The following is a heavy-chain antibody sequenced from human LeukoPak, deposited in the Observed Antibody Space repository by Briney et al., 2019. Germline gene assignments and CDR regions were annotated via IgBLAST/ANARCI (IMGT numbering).Heavy chain of an antibody. J-gene: IGHJ4*02. D-gene: IGHD3-10*01. CDR3: AKHYMGSSYNHALDC. CDR2: INHSGST. CDR1: GGSFCGYY. Sequence: PSETLSLTCAVYGGSFCGYYWSWIRQPPGKGLEWIGEINHSGSTNYNPSLKSRVTISVDTSKNQFSLKLSSVTAADTALYYRAKHYMGSSYNHALDCWGQGTLVTVSS. V-gene: IGHV4-34*01.